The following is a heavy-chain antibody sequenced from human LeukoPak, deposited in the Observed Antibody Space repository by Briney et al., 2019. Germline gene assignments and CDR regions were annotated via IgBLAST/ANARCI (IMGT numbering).Heavy chain of an antibody. CDR1: GFTFSSYG. CDR2: INSDESST. CDR3: VEGGAPSYYDGSGDAYFDY. V-gene: IGHV3-74*01. D-gene: IGHD3-22*01. J-gene: IGHJ4*02. Sequence: PGRSLRLSCAASGFTFSSYGMHWVRQAPGKGLVWVSRINSDESSTSYADSVKGRFTISRDNSQSTLYLQMNSLRAEDTAVYFCVEGGAPSYYDGSGDAYFDYWGQGPWSPSPQ.